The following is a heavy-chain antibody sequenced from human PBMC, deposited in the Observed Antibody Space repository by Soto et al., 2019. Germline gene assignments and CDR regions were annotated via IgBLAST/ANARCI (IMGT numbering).Heavy chain of an antibody. CDR2: ISGSDGKT. V-gene: IGHV3-23*01. Sequence: GGSLRLSCAASGFSFGSYALSWVRQAPGKGLEWVSTISGSDGKTYYADSVKGRFSISSDTSQNTLYLQLNSLRADDTAIYYCARWSYLDYWGQGTRVTVSS. D-gene: IGHD3-3*01. CDR1: GFSFGSYA. CDR3: ARWSYLDY. J-gene: IGHJ4*02.